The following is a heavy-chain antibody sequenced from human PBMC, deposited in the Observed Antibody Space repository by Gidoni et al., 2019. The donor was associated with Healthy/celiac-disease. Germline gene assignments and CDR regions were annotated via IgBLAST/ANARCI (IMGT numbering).Heavy chain of an antibody. CDR3: ARMPRRLNTDDY. Sequence: EVQLVESGGGLVQPGGSLRLSCAASGFTFSSYEMNWVRQAPGKGLEWVSYISSSGSTIYYADSVKGRFTISRDNAKNSLYLQMNSLRAEDTAVYYCARMPRRLNTDDYWGQGTLVTVSS. D-gene: IGHD6-25*01. CDR1: GFTFSSYE. V-gene: IGHV3-48*03. J-gene: IGHJ4*02. CDR2: ISSSGSTI.